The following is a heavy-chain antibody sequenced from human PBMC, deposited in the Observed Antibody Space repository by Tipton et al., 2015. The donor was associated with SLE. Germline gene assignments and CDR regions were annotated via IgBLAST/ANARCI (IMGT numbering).Heavy chain of an antibody. D-gene: IGHD1-26*01. CDR2: IYYSGST. Sequence: TLSLTCTVSGGSISSSSYYWGLIRQPPGNGLESIGSIYYSGSTYYNPSLKSRVTISVDTPKNQFSLKLNSVTAADTAVYYCPRDPSRYSGSQSPFDYWGQGTLVTVSS. CDR1: GGSISSSSYY. J-gene: IGHJ4*02. CDR3: PRDPSRYSGSQSPFDY. V-gene: IGHV4-39*07.